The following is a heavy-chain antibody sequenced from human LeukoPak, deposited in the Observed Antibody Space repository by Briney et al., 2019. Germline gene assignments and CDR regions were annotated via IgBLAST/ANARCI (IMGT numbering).Heavy chain of an antibody. V-gene: IGHV1-46*01. CDR3: ARDYYYGSGSSHDAFDI. CDR2: INPSGGST. J-gene: IGHJ3*02. CDR1: GYTFTSYY. D-gene: IGHD3-10*01. Sequence: ASVKVSCKASGYTFTSYYMHWVRQAPGQGLEWMGIINPSGGSTSYAQKFQGRVTMTRDTSTSTVYMELSSLRSEDTAVYYCARDYYYGSGSSHDAFDIWGQGTMVTVSS.